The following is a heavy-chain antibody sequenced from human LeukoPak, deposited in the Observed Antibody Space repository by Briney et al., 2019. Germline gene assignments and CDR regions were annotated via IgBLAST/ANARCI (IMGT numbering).Heavy chain of an antibody. J-gene: IGHJ6*03. Sequence: ASVKVSCKASGYTFTSYGISWVRQAPGQGLEWMGGISAYNGNTNYAQKLQGRVTMTTDTSTSTAYMELRSLRSDDTAVYYCARGFEGYYYYYMDVWGKGTTVTVSS. D-gene: IGHD3-9*01. CDR2: ISAYNGNT. CDR1: GYTFTSYG. V-gene: IGHV1-18*01. CDR3: ARGFEGYYYYYMDV.